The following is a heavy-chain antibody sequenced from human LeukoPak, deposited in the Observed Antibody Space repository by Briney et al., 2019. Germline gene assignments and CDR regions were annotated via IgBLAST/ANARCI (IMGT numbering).Heavy chain of an antibody. CDR1: GLTCSNAW. D-gene: IGHD4-17*01. J-gene: IGHJ4*02. CDR3: TTETMTTVTTQDY. Sequence: GGSLRLSCAASGLTCSNAWMSWVRQPPGKGLEWVGRIKSEADGGTTDYAAPVIGRFTISRDDSKNAVYLQMNSLKTEDTAVYYCTTETMTTVTTQDYWGQGTLVTVSS. V-gene: IGHV3-15*01. CDR2: IKSEADGGTT.